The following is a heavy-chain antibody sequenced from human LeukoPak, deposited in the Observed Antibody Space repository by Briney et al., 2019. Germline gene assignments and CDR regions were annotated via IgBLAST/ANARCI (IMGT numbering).Heavy chain of an antibody. Sequence: ASAKVSCKASGYTFTGYYMHGVRQAPGQGHEWMGWINPNSGGTNYAQKFQGRVTMTRDTSISTAYMEVSRLRPDDTAVYYCARGPLGSSSAGYYSYMDVWGKGTTVTVSS. J-gene: IGHJ6*03. CDR2: INPNSGGT. CDR3: ARGPLGSSSAGYYSYMDV. D-gene: IGHD6-6*01. CDR1: GYTFTGYY. V-gene: IGHV1-2*02.